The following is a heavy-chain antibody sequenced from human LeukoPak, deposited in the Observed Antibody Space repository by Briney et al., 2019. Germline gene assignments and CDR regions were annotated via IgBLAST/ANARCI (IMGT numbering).Heavy chain of an antibody. V-gene: IGHV3-30*02. CDR1: GFTFSSYG. Sequence: GGSLRLSCAASGFTFSSYGMHWVRQAPGKGLEWVAFIRYDGSNKYYADSVKGRFTISRDNSKNTLYLQMNSLRAEDTAVYYCAKVRRSSGWYRLTFGYFDYWGQGTLVTVSS. D-gene: IGHD6-19*01. CDR3: AKVRRSSGWYRLTFGYFDY. CDR2: IRYDGSNK. J-gene: IGHJ4*02.